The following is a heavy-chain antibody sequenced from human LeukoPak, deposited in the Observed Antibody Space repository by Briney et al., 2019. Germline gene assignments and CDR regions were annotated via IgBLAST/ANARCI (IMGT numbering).Heavy chain of an antibody. CDR1: GFTFSSYG. V-gene: IGHV3-30*02. D-gene: IGHD5-18*01. J-gene: IGHJ4*02. CDR3: ARVGDVDTAMVDY. CDR2: IRYDGSNK. Sequence: GGSLRLSCAASGFTFSSYGMHWVRQAPGKGLEWVAFIRYDGSNKYYADSVKGRFTISRDNSKNTLYLQMNSLRAEDTAVYYCARVGDVDTAMVDYWGQGTLVTVSS.